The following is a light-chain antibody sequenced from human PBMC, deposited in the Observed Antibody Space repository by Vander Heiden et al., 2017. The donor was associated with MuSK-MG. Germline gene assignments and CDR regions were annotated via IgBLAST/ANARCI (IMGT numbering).Light chain of an antibody. J-gene: IGKJ3*01. CDR3: QQRYRTLC. Sequence: IQMTQSPSSLSASVGDRVTITCRASQSISSYLNWYQQKPGKAPKLLIYAASSLQSGVPSRFSGSGSGTDFTHTISSLQPEDFATYYCQQRYRTLCVGPGTKVDIK. CDR1: QSISSY. CDR2: AAS. V-gene: IGKV1-39*01.